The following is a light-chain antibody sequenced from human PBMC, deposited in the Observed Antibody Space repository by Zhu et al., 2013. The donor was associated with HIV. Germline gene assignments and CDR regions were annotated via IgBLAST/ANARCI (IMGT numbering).Light chain of an antibody. CDR2: AAS. V-gene: IGKV1-39*01. J-gene: IGKJ4*01. CDR1: QSISSY. Sequence: IQMTQSPSTLSASVGDRVTITCRASQSISSYLNWYQQKPGKAPKFLISAASNLQSGVPSRFSGSGSGTDFTLTISSLQPEDFATYYCQQSYSTPLTFGGGTKVEIK. CDR3: QQSYSTPLT.